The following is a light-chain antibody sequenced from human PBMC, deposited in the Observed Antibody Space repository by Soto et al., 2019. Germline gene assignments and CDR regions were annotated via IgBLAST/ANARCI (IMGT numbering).Light chain of an antibody. CDR2: DVS. CDR3: CSSAGSYTSV. Sequence: QSALTQPRSVSGSPGQSVTISCTGTSSDVGGYNYVSWYQQHPGKAPKLMIYDVSKRPSGVPDRFSGSKSGNTASLTISGLQAVDEADYYCCSSAGSYTSVFGGGTKVTVL. V-gene: IGLV2-11*01. J-gene: IGLJ3*02. CDR1: SSDVGGYNY.